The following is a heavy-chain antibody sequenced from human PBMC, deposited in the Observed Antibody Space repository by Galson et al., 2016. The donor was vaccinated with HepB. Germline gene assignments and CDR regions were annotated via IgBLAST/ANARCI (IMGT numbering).Heavy chain of an antibody. J-gene: IGHJ3*01. V-gene: IGHV2-70*01. CDR3: ARMLRWDYYDNSAIPGVFDV. CDR1: GFSLSSRGMC. D-gene: IGHD3-22*01. CDR2: IDWDDDK. Sequence: PALVKPTQTLTLTCTFSGFSLSSRGMCMSWIRQPPGKGLEWLALIDWDDDKNYNPSLRTRLTISKDTSRNQVVLEVTNLDPVDTAIYYCARMLRWDYYDNSAIPGVFDVWGQGTMVTVSS.